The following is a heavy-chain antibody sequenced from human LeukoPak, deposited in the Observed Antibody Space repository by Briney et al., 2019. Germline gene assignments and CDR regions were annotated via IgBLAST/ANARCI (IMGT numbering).Heavy chain of an antibody. CDR2: ISSSSSYI. J-gene: IGHJ6*03. CDR3: AKTYYSGYALSYYYYMDV. V-gene: IGHV3-21*04. D-gene: IGHD5-12*01. CDR1: GFTFSSYS. Sequence: GGSLRLSCAASGFTFSSYSMNWVRQAPGKGLEWVSSISSSSSYIYYADSVKGRFTISRDNAKNSLYLQMNSLRGEDTAVYYCAKTYYSGYALSYYYYMDVWGKGTTVTISS.